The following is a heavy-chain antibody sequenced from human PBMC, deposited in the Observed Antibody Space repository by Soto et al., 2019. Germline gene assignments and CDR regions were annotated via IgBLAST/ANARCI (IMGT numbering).Heavy chain of an antibody. CDR1: GFNFSTYW. CDR2: IKEDGSEK. V-gene: IGHV3-7*03. J-gene: IGHJ4*02. Sequence: EVQLVESGGGLVQPGGSLRLSCAASGFNFSTYWMTWFRQAPGKGLEWVANIKEDGSEKYYVDSVKGRFTISRDNAKNSVYLQMNSLRAEDTAVYYCARDFSLDYWGQGTLVSVSS. CDR3: ARDFSLDY.